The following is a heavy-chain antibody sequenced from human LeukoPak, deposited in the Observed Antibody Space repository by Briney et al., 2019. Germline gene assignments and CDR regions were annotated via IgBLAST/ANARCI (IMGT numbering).Heavy chain of an antibody. V-gene: IGHV4-59*01. CDR2: IFYSGST. CDR3: ARDTGYLGSNYGMDV. D-gene: IGHD3-22*01. Sequence: SETLPLTCTVSGGSISSYYWSWIRQPPGKGLEWIGYIFYSGSTNCNPSLKSRVTISVDTSKNQFSLNLSSVTAADTAIYYCARDTGYLGSNYGMDVWGQGTTVTVSS. J-gene: IGHJ6*02. CDR1: GGSISSYY.